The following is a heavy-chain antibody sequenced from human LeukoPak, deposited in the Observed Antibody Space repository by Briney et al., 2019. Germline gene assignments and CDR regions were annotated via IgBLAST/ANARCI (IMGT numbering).Heavy chain of an antibody. CDR1: GGSISSSNW. D-gene: IGHD3-16*02. Sequence: SETLSLTCAVSGGSISSSNWWSWVRQPPGKGLEWIGEIYHSGSTNYNPSLKSRVTISVDTSKNQFSLKLSSVTAADTAVYYCARETGSYDYVWGSYRPLDYWGQGTLVTVSS. V-gene: IGHV4-4*02. J-gene: IGHJ4*02. CDR2: IYHSGST. CDR3: ARETGSYDYVWGSYRPLDY.